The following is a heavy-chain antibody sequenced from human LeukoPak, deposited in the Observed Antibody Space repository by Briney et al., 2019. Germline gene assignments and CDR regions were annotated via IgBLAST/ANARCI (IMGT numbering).Heavy chain of an antibody. CDR1: GGSISSYY. Sequence: NPSETLSLTCTVSGGSISSYYWSWIRQPAGKGLEWIGHIYTSGSTNYNPSLKSRVTMSVDTSKNQFSLKLSSVTAADTAVYYCARDWDPWWYFDLWGRGTLVTVSS. V-gene: IGHV4-4*07. CDR3: ARDWDPWWYFDL. D-gene: IGHD1-26*01. J-gene: IGHJ2*01. CDR2: IYTSGST.